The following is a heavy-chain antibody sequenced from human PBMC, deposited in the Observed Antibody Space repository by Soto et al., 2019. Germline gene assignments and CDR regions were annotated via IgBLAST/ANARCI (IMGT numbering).Heavy chain of an antibody. J-gene: IGHJ5*02. V-gene: IGHV1-8*01. D-gene: IGHD3-16*01. CDR2: MNPGSGDT. Sequence: ASVKVSCKASGYSFTNNDVTCVRQATGQGLEWMGWMNPGSGDTGYAQKFQGRVTMTRGISIATAYMELSSLRSDDTAIYYCARMATFGSLNWFDPWGQGTLVTVSS. CDR3: ARMATFGSLNWFDP. CDR1: GYSFTNND.